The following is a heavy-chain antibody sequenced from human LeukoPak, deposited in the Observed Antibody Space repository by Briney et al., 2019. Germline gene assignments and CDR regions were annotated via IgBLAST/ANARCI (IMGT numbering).Heavy chain of an antibody. CDR3: ARGYCSSTCCHSGNWFDP. J-gene: IGHJ5*02. CDR2: INSDGSST. D-gene: IGHD2-2*01. CDR1: GFTFSSYW. Sequence: PGGSLRLSCAASGFTFSSYWMHWVRQAPGKGLVWVSRINSDGSSTSYADSVKGRFTISRDNAKNTLYLQMNSLRAEDTAVYYCARGYCSSTCCHSGNWFDPWGQGTLVTVSS. V-gene: IGHV3-74*01.